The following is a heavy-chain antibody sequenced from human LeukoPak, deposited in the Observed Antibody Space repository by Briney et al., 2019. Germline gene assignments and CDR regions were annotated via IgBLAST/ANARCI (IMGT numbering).Heavy chain of an antibody. J-gene: IGHJ4*02. Sequence: GRSLRLSCAASGFTFSSYAMHWVRQAPGKGLEWVANIKQDGSEKYYVDSVKGRFTISRDNAKNSLYLQMNSLRAEDTAVYYCARDIPDYYDSSGSNFDYWGQGTLVTVSS. D-gene: IGHD3-22*01. CDR2: IKQDGSEK. CDR3: ARDIPDYYDSSGSNFDY. CDR1: GFTFSSYA. V-gene: IGHV3-7*01.